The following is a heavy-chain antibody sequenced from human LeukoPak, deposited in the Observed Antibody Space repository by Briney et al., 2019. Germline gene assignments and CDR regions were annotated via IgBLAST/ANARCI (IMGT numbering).Heavy chain of an antibody. CDR2: IIPAFGSP. D-gene: IGHD1-1*01. CDR1: GGSFSSYT. J-gene: IGHJ4*02. CDR3: ARERASGGTFSFDY. V-gene: IGHV1-69*13. Sequence: SVKVSCKASGGSFSSYTFAWVRQAPGQGLEWMGGIIPAFGSPNYSQRFHGRVTITADESTSTAYMDLSSLRSDDTALYYCARERASGGTFSFDYWGQGTLVTVSS.